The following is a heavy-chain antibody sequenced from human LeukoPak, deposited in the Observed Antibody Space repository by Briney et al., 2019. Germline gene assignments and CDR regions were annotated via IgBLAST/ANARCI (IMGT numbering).Heavy chain of an antibody. D-gene: IGHD1-26*01. CDR1: GYTFTSYY. CDR2: INPSGGST. V-gene: IGHV1-46*01. J-gene: IGHJ6*02. Sequence: ASVKVSCKASGYTFTSYYMHWVRQAPGQGLEWMGIINPSGGSTSYAQKFQGRVTMTRDTSTSTVYMELSSLRSEDTAVYYCARNISPWEKETVMGVYYKGRDVGGQGPRVPFS. CDR3: ARNISPWEKETVMGVYYKGRDV.